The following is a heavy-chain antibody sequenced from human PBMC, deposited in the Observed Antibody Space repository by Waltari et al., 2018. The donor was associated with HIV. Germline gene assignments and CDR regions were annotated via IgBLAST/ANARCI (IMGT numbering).Heavy chain of an antibody. V-gene: IGHV4-4*07. CDR1: GAPISGYF. CDR2: NYVGGRA. Sequence: LQESRPVLVRPSDTLSLTCTVFGAPISGYFCSCIRQPVATKGNTAKKLVWWWLNYVGGRADYRGALKTRRTISRDTSKNQVSRRLKSVIAADTAMYDGVQSTFLGVMPSDWFDPWGPGTLVTGSS. D-gene: IGHD3-3*02. CDR3: VQSTFLGVMPSDWFDP. J-gene: IGHJ5*02.